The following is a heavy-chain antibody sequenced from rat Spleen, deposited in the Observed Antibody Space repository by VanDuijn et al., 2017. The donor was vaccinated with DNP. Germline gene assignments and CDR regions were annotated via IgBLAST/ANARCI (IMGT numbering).Heavy chain of an antibody. Sequence: EVQLVESGGGLVQPGRSLKLSCVASGFTFNNYWMTWIRQAPGKGLEWVASITNTGGSTYYPDSVKGRFTISRDNAKSTLYLQMNSLRSEDTATYYCTRVNWEGRYFDYWGQGVMVTVSS. CDR3: TRVNWEGRYFDY. CDR1: GFTFNNYW. V-gene: IGHV5-31*01. J-gene: IGHJ2*01. D-gene: IGHD5-1*01. CDR2: ITNTGGST.